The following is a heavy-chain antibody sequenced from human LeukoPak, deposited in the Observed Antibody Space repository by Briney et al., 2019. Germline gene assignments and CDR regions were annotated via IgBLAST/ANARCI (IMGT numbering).Heavy chain of an antibody. CDR2: INPNGGST. CDR1: GYTFTTYY. J-gene: IGHJ4*02. D-gene: IGHD6-25*01. Sequence: ASVKVSCKASGYTFTTYYMHWVRQAPGQGLEWMGIINPNGGSTSYAKKFQGRVTMTRDMSTSTVYMELSSLRSEDTAVYYCTRGARRSASGDYFDYWGQGTLVTVSS. CDR3: TRGARRSASGDYFDY. V-gene: IGHV1-46*01.